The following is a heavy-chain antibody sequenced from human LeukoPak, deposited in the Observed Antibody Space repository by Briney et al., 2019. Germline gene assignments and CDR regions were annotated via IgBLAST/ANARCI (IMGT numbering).Heavy chain of an antibody. CDR3: AKDDSGYDSGITDY. Sequence: GGSLRLSCAASGFTFSSYGMHWVRQAPGKGLEWVVVIWYDGSNKYYADSVKGRFTISRDNSKNTLYLQMNSLRAEDTAVYYCAKDDSGYDSGITDYWGQGTLVTVSS. J-gene: IGHJ4*02. CDR1: GFTFSSYG. V-gene: IGHV3-33*06. CDR2: IWYDGSNK. D-gene: IGHD5-12*01.